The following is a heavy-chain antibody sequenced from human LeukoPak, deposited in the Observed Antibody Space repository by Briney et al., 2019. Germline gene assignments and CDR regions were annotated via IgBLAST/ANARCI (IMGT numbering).Heavy chain of an antibody. CDR2: ISSSSSTI. CDR3: ARDHQLCRGDY. D-gene: IGHD2-2*01. CDR1: GFTFSSYS. J-gene: IGHJ4*02. Sequence: GGSLRLSCAASGFTFSSYSMNWVRQAPGKGLEWVSYISSSSSTIYYADSVKGRFAISRDNAKNSLYLQMNSLRAEDTAVYYCARDHQLCRGDYWGQGTLVTVSS. V-gene: IGHV3-48*01.